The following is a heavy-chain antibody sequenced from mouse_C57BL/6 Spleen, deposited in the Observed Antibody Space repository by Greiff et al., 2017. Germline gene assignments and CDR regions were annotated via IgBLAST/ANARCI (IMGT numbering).Heavy chain of an antibody. Sequence: QVQLQQSGPGLVQPSQSLSITCTVSGFSLTSYGVHWVRQSPGKGLEWLGVIWSGGSTDYNAAFISRLSISKDNSKSQVFFKMNSLQADDTAIYYCARHYYGSSYVDAMDYWGQGTSVTVSS. CDR2: IWSGGST. CDR1: GFSLTSYG. CDR3: ARHYYGSSYVDAMDY. J-gene: IGHJ4*01. D-gene: IGHD1-1*01. V-gene: IGHV2-2*01.